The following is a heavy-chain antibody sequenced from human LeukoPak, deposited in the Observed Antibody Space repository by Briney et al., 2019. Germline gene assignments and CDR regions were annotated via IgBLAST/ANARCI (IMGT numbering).Heavy chain of an antibody. Sequence: SETLSLTCAVYGGSFSGYYWSWIRQPPGKGLEWIGEINHSGSTNYNPSLKSRVTISADTSKNQFSLKLSSVTAADTAVYYCATSSIAAYYFDYWGQGTLVTVSS. CDR1: GGSFSGYY. CDR3: ATSSIAAYYFDY. CDR2: INHSGST. J-gene: IGHJ4*02. V-gene: IGHV4-34*01. D-gene: IGHD6-25*01.